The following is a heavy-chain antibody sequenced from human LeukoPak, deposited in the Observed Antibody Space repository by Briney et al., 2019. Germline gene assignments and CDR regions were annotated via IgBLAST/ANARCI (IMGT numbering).Heavy chain of an antibody. D-gene: IGHD2-8*01. CDR1: GGSISSSTYF. CDR3: ATYTNRLHY. V-gene: IGHV4-39*01. CDR2: VSYTGST. Sequence: PSESLSLTCTVSGGSISSSTYFWDWIRQSPGKGLEWIGTVSYTGSTYYNPSLKSRVTISVDTSKNQFSLKLSSVTAADTAVYYCATYTNRLHYWGQGTLVTVSS. J-gene: IGHJ4*02.